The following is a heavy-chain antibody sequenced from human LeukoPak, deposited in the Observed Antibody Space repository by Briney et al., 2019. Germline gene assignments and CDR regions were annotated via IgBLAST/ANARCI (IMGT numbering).Heavy chain of an antibody. CDR3: ARDLNWETY. J-gene: IGHJ4*02. Sequence: GGSLRLSCVASGFTFSNYWMTWVRQAPGKGLEWVANIKTDGSQIYYVDSVKGRFTVSRDNAKNSLYLQMNGLRAEDTAVYYCARDLNWETYWGQGTLVSVSS. V-gene: IGHV3-7*01. D-gene: IGHD7-27*01. CDR1: GFTFSNYW. CDR2: IKTDGSQI.